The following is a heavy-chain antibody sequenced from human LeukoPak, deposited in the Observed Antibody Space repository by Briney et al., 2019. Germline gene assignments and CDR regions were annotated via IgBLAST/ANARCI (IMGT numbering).Heavy chain of an antibody. J-gene: IGHJ4*02. CDR3: ARDEPMIVVAPLDYFDY. V-gene: IGHV1-18*01. CDR2: ISAYNGNT. Sequence: ASVKVSCKASGYSFTSYGISWVRQAPGQGLEWMGWISAYNGNTNYAQKLQGRVTMTTDTSTSTAYMELRSLRSDDTAVYYCARDEPMIVVAPLDYFDYWGQGTLVTVSS. D-gene: IGHD3-22*01. CDR1: GYSFTSYG.